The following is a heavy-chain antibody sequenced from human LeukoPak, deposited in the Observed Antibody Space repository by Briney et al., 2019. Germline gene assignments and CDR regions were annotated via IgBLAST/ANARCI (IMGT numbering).Heavy chain of an antibody. V-gene: IGHV3-48*01. CDR1: GFTFSSLG. Sequence: GGSLRLSCAASGFTFSSLGMSWVRQAPGKGLEWVSYISSSSSTIYYADSVKGRFTISRDNAKNSLYLQMNSLRAEDTAVYYCASGTAAAGFDYWGQGTLVTVSS. CDR2: ISSSSSTI. D-gene: IGHD6-13*01. CDR3: ASGTAAAGFDY. J-gene: IGHJ4*02.